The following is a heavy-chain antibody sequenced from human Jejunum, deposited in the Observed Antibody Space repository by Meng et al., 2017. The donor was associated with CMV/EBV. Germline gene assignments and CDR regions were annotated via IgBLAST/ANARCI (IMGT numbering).Heavy chain of an antibody. J-gene: IGHJ3*02. Sequence: TVSSNYMRWVRQAPGNGLAWVSVIYSGGSTYYADSVKGRFTISIDNSKNTLYLQMNSLRAEDTAVYYCARRKYDSGDYYHHAFDIWGQGTLVTVSS. D-gene: IGHD3-22*01. CDR2: IYSGGST. CDR3: ARRKYDSGDYYHHAFDI. V-gene: IGHV3-66*02. CDR1: TVSSNY.